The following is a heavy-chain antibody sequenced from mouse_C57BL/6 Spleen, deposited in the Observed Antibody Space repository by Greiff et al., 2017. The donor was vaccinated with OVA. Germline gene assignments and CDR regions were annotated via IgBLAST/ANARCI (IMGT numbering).Heavy chain of an antibody. J-gene: IGHJ2*01. CDR1: GFTFTDYY. CDR2: IRNKANGYTT. D-gene: IGHD4-1*01. V-gene: IGHV7-3*01. Sequence: DVKLVESGGGLVQPGGSLSLSCAASGFTFTDYYMSWVRQPPGKALEWLGFIRNKANGYTTEYSASVKGRFTISRDNSQSILYLQMNALRAEDSATYYCARYDWDVDYFDYWGQGTTLTVSS. CDR3: ARYDWDVDYFDY.